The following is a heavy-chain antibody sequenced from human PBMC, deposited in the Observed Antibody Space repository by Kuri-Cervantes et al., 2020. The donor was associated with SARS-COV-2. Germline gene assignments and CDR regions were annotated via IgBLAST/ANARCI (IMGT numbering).Heavy chain of an antibody. Sequence: ASVKVSCKASGYTFTSYDINWVRQATGQGLEWMGWMNPNSGNTGYAQKFQGRVTMTTDTSTSTAYMELRSLRSDDTAVYYCARDQRIPGRYQLLIDAFDIWGQGTMVTVSS. CDR3: ARDQRIPGRYQLLIDAFDI. CDR2: MNPNSGNT. J-gene: IGHJ3*02. V-gene: IGHV1-8*01. D-gene: IGHD2-2*01. CDR1: GYTFTSYD.